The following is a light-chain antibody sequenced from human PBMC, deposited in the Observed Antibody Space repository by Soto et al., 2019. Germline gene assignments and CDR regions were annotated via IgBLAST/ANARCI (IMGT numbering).Light chain of an antibody. CDR3: QQYGNSPPT. J-gene: IGKJ1*01. Sequence: EIVLTQSPGTLSLSPGERATVSCRASQSVDDSYLAWYQQTPGRAPILLRYGASSRATGISDRFSGSGSGTDFTLTIHRLEPEDSAVYYCQQYGNSPPTFGQGTKVEIK. CDR1: QSVDDSY. CDR2: GAS. V-gene: IGKV3-20*01.